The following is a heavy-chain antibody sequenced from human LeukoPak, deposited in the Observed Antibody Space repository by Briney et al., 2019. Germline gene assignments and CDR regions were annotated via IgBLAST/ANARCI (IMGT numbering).Heavy chain of an antibody. V-gene: IGHV3-66*02. CDR1: GFSTNY. D-gene: IGHD3-3*01. CDR3: ARDLWDATGY. J-gene: IGHJ4*02. CDR2: IYSGDST. Sequence: PGGSLRLSCVASGFSTNYMSWVRQAPGKGLEWVSVIYSGDSTYYADSVKGRFTISRDISKNTLYLQMNSLRPEDTAVYHCARDLWDATGYWGQGTLVTVSS.